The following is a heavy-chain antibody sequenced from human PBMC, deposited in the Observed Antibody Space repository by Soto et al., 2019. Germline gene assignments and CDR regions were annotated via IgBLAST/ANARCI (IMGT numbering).Heavy chain of an antibody. V-gene: IGHV4-59*01. CDR1: GGSISSFY. Sequence: PSETLSLTCTVSGGSISSFYWSWIRQPPGKGLEWIGYIYYSGSTNYNPSLKSRVTTSVDTSKNQFSLKLSSVTAADTAVYYCARDVGFCSGGTCYGWFDPWGQGTLVTVSS. CDR2: IYYSGST. CDR3: ARDVGFCSGGTCYGWFDP. J-gene: IGHJ5*02. D-gene: IGHD2-15*01.